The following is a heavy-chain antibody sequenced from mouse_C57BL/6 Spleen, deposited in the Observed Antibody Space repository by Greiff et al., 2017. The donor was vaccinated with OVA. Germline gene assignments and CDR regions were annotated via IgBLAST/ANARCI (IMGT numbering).Heavy chain of an antibody. CDR3: TRGENYYGSSSRDFDV. D-gene: IGHD1-1*01. J-gene: IGHJ1*03. CDR1: GFTFSSYA. CDR2: ISSGGDYI. V-gene: IGHV5-9-1*02. Sequence: EVKVVESGEGLVKPGGSLKLSCAASGFTFSSYAMSWVRQTPEKRLEWVAYISSGGDYIYYAETVKGRFTISRDNARNTLYLHMSSLKSEDTAMYYCTRGENYYGSSSRDFDVWGTGTTVTVSS.